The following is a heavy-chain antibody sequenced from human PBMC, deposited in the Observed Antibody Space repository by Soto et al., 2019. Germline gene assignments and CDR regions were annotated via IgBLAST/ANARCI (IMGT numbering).Heavy chain of an antibody. CDR1: GGSINSGDYY. D-gene: IGHD3-22*01. J-gene: IGHJ5*02. V-gene: IGHV4-30-2*02. CDR3: TGAYYDVSGYSLDP. Sequence: TLSLTCTVSGGSINSGDYYWSWIRQPPGKGLEWIGYIYHSGSTYYNPSLKSRVTISVDRSKNQFSLRLSSVSAADTAVYYCTGAYYDVSGYSLDPWGQGTSVTVSS. CDR2: IYHSGST.